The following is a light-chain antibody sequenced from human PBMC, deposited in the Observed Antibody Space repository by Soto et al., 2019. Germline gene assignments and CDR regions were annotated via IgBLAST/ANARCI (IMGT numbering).Light chain of an antibody. V-gene: IGKV3-20*01. J-gene: IGKJ2*01. Sequence: EIVLTQSPGTLSLSPGERATLSCRASQSVSHSYLAWYQQKPGQAPRLLIYGASNRATGIPDRFSGSGSGTDLTLTIRRMEPEDLAIYYCQQYGAPPQTFGQGTKLEIK. CDR1: QSVSHSY. CDR2: GAS. CDR3: QQYGAPPQT.